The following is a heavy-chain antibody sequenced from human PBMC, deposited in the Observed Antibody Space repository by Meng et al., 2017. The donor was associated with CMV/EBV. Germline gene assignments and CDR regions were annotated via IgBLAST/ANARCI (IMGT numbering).Heavy chain of an antibody. V-gene: IGHV4-30-4*08. J-gene: IGHJ4*02. CDR1: AGSISSGDYY. CDR3: ARVTSRVAGAFDY. D-gene: IGHD1-14*01. CDR2: IYYSGST. Sequence: QVQLQESGPGLVKPSQTLSLTCTGSAGSISSGDYYWSWIRQPPGKGLEWIGYIYYSGSTYYNPSLKSRVTISVDTSKNQFSLKLSSVTAADTAVYYCARVTSRVAGAFDYWGQGTLVTVSS.